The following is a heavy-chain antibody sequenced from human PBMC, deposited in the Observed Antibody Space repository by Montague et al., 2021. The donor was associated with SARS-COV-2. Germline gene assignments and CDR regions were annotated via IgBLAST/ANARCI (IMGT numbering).Heavy chain of an antibody. CDR1: GDSISSSNYY. J-gene: IGHJ4*02. CDR2: ISYRGDP. CDR3: AKPLATGNYYY. Sequence: SETLSLTCTVSGDSISSSNYYWGWVRQPPGKGLEWIGSISYRGDPYYNPSLKSRLTISVDTSQNQFSLKLSSVTAADTAVYYCAKPLATGNYYYWGQGTLVTVSS. V-gene: IGHV4-39*01. D-gene: IGHD1-1*01.